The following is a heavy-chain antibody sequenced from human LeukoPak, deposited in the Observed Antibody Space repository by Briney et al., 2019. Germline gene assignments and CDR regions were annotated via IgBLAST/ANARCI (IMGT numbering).Heavy chain of an antibody. CDR1: GFTFSSYA. J-gene: IGHJ4*02. D-gene: IGHD6-13*01. Sequence: GGSLRLSCAASGFTFSSYAMSWVRQAPGKGLEWVSAISGSGGSTYCADSVKGRFTISRDNSKNTLYLQMNSLRAEDTAVYYCAKSYSSSWSPFFDYWGQGTLVTVSS. CDR3: AKSYSSSWSPFFDY. V-gene: IGHV3-23*01. CDR2: ISGSGGST.